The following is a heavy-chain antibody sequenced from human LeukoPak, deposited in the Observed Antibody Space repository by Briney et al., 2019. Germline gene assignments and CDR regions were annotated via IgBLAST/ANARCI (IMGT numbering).Heavy chain of an antibody. CDR3: TRTSGYCGSTGCSAAAYYYGMDV. V-gene: IGHV4-4*02. D-gene: IGHD2-2*01. J-gene: IGHJ6*02. CDR1: GGSISSSHW. CDR2: IHHSGRT. Sequence: SGTLSLTCAVSGGSISSSHWWGWVRQPPGKGLEWIGEIHHSGRTNYNPSLKSRVTISVDKSKNQFSLKLSSVTAADTAVYYCTRTSGYCGSTGCSAAAYYYGMDVCGQGTTVTVSS.